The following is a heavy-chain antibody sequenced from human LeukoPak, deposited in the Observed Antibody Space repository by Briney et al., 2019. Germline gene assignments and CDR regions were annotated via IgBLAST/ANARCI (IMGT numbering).Heavy chain of an antibody. Sequence: PGGSLRLSCAAPGFTFSSYAMSWVRQAPRKGLEWVSAISGSGGSTYYADSVKGRFTISRDNSKNTLYLQMNSLRAEDTAVYYCAKGDSGGSAPLYYYYMDVWGKGTTVTVSS. CDR3: AKGDSGGSAPLYYYYMDV. D-gene: IGHD1-26*01. CDR1: GFTFSSYA. CDR2: ISGSGGST. V-gene: IGHV3-23*01. J-gene: IGHJ6*03.